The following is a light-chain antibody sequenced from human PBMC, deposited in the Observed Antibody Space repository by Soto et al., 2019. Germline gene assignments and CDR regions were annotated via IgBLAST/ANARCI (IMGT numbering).Light chain of an antibody. CDR2: YDD. Sequence: QSVLTQPPSVSGAPRQRVTISCSGSSSNIGDNAVSWYQQLPGKAPKLLIYYDDLLPSGVSDPFSGTKSGTSASLAISGLQSEDEADYYCAAWDDSLNGRVFGGGTKVTVL. CDR1: SSNIGDNA. V-gene: IGLV1-36*01. J-gene: IGLJ3*02. CDR3: AAWDDSLNGRV.